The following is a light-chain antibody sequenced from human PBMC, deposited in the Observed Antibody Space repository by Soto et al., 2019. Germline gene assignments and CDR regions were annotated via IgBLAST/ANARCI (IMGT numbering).Light chain of an antibody. Sequence: QPVLTQPASVSGSPGQSITLSCTGTSSDIGDYNYVSWYQQHPGKAPKLMIFEVSNRPSGVSNRFSGSKSGNTASLTISGLQAEDEADYYCSSYAGNNSRVFGGGTKVTVL. CDR3: SSYAGNNSRV. V-gene: IGLV2-14*01. J-gene: IGLJ3*02. CDR2: EVS. CDR1: SSDIGDYNY.